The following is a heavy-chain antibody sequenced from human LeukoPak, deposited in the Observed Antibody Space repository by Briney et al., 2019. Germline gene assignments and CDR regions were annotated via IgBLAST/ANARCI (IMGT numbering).Heavy chain of an antibody. CDR2: IRYDGSNK. CDR3: ARERVPAAIRRRGSMDV. D-gene: IGHD2-2*02. CDR1: GFTFSSYG. J-gene: IGHJ6*04. Sequence: GGSLRLSCAASGFTFSSYGMHWVRQAPGKGLEWVAFIRYDGSNKYYADSVKGRFTISRDNSKNTLYLQMNSLRAEDTAVYYCARERVPAAIRRRGSMDVRGKGTTVTVSS. V-gene: IGHV3-30*02.